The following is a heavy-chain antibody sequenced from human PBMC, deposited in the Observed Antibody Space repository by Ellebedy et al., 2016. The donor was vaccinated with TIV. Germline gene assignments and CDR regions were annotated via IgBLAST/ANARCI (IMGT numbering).Heavy chain of an antibody. CDR2: INKDGSEI. D-gene: IGHD2-2*01. CDR1: GFTFTSHW. V-gene: IGHV3-7*04. CDR3: ARLGVPAAGDH. J-gene: IGHJ4*02. Sequence: GESLKISXAASGFTFTSHWMSWVRQAPGKGLEWVANINKDGSEIKYVDSVKGRFTIPRDDTKNSLYLLMNSLRAEDTAVYYCARLGVPAAGDHWGQGTLLTVSP.